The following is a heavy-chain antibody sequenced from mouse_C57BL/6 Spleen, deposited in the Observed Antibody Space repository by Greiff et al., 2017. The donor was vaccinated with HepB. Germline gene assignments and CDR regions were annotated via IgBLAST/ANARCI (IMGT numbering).Heavy chain of an antibody. V-gene: IGHV1-54*01. J-gene: IGHJ3*01. CDR2: INPGSGGT. CDR3: ARNDYPFAY. CDR1: GYAFTNYL. D-gene: IGHD2-4*01. Sequence: QVQLQQSGAELVRPGTSVKVSCKASGYAFTNYLIEWVKQRPGQGLEWIGVINPGSGGTNYNEKFKGKATLTADKSSSTAYMQLSSLTSEDSAVYCCARNDYPFAYWGQGTLVTVSA.